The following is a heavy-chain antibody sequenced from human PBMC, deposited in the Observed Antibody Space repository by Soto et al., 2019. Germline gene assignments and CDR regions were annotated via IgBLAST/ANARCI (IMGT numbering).Heavy chain of an antibody. D-gene: IGHD5-12*01. CDR1: GFDFSMSG. V-gene: IGHV3-33*01. CDR3: ARAVQRGYSRAPFAS. CDR2: IWNSGSPQ. J-gene: IGHJ5*01. Sequence: QVHVVESGGGVVQPGRSLRLSCAASGFDFSMSGMHWVRQAPGKGLEWVALIWNSGSPQYYGDSVKGRFTISRDNSKNMVFLQMSSLRAEDTGVYYCARAVQRGYSRAPFASWGQGALVTVSS.